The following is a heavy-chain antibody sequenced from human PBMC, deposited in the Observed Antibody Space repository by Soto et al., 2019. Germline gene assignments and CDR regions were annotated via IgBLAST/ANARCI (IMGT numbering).Heavy chain of an antibody. Sequence: QVQLQQWGAGLLKPSETLSLTCAVYGGSFSGYYWSWIRQPPGKGLEWIGEINHSGSTNYNPSLKSRVTISVDTSKSQFSLKLSSVTAADTAVYYCARVEYYYDSSGYYYECFDYWGQGTLVTVSS. CDR3: ARVEYYYDSSGYYYECFDY. D-gene: IGHD3-22*01. CDR1: GGSFSGYY. V-gene: IGHV4-34*01. CDR2: INHSGST. J-gene: IGHJ4*02.